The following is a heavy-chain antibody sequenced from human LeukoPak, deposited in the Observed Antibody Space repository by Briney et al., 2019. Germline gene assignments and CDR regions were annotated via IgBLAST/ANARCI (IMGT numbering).Heavy chain of an antibody. V-gene: IGHV1-2*02. D-gene: IGHD3-22*01. J-gene: IGHJ4*02. CDR3: AKSTYYYDSSGPCPDY. Sequence: ASVKVSCKASGYTFTGYYMHWVRQAPGQGLEWMGWINPNSGGTNYAQKFQGRVTMTRDTYISTAYMELSRLRSDDTAVYYCAKSTYYYDSSGPCPDYWGQGTLVTVSS. CDR2: INPNSGGT. CDR1: GYTFTGYY.